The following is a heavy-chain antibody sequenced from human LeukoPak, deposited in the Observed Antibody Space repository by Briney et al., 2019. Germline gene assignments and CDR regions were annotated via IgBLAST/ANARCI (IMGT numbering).Heavy chain of an antibody. CDR1: AFTVSSDA. V-gene: IGHV3-23*01. Sequence: PGRSLRLSCAASAFTVSSDAMSWVRQPPGKGREWVSDVRGGGVSTYYADSVKGRFTISRVNSKNTLYLQLNSLRAEDTAVHYCAKGKIVGATFFDYWGQGTLVTVSS. CDR3: AKGKIVGATFFDY. D-gene: IGHD1-26*01. J-gene: IGHJ4*02. CDR2: VRGGGVST.